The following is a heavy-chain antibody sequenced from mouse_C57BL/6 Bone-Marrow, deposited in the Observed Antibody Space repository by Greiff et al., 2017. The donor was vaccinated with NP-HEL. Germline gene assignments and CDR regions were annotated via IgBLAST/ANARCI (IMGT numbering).Heavy chain of an antibody. D-gene: IGHD2-3*01. CDR1: GYTFTSYW. J-gene: IGHJ1*03. V-gene: IGHV1-64*01. CDR2: IHPNSGST. CDR3: ARKKESDGWRYFDV. Sequence: QVQLQQPGAELVKPGASVKLSCKASGYTFTSYWMHWVKQRPGQGLEWIGMIHPNSGSTNYNEKFKSKATLTVDKSSSTAYMQLSSLTSEDSAVYYCARKKESDGWRYFDVWGTGTTVTVSS.